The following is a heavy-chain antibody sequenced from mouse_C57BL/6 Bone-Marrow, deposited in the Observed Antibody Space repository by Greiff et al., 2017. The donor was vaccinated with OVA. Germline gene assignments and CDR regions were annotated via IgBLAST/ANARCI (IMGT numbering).Heavy chain of an antibody. Sequence: VQLKQSGAELARPGASVKLSCKASGYTFTSYGISWVKQRTGQGLEWIGEIYPRSGNTYYNEKFKGKATLTADKSSSTAYMELRSLTSEDSAVYFCAREKGNYGNYPFAYWGQGTLVTVSA. CDR3: AREKGNYGNYPFAY. J-gene: IGHJ3*01. V-gene: IGHV1-81*01. CDR1: GYTFTSYG. CDR2: IYPRSGNT. D-gene: IGHD2-1*01.